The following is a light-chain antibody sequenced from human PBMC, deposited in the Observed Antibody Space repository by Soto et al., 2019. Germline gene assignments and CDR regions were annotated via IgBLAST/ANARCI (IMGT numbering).Light chain of an antibody. CDR2: EVS. Sequence: QSALTQPGSVSGSPGQSITISCTGTSSDIGGYKHVSWYQQHPGKAPKLMIYEVSNRPSGVSNRFSGSKSGNTASLTISGLQAEDEADYYCSSYTTSSTQVFGTGTKLTVL. CDR1: SSDIGGYKH. J-gene: IGLJ1*01. CDR3: SSYTTSSTQV. V-gene: IGLV2-14*01.